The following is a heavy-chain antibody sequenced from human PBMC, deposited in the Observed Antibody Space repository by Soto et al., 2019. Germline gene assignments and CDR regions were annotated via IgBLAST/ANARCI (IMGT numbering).Heavy chain of an antibody. D-gene: IGHD2-15*01. CDR1: GGSFSTYH. Sequence: PSETLSLTCTVSGGSFSTYHWSWIRQPPGKGLEWIGYIYYSGSTNSNPSLKSRVTLSVDTSKNQFSLKLSSVTAADTAVYYCARDQGGPFDYWGQGTLVTVSS. J-gene: IGHJ4*02. V-gene: IGHV4-59*01. CDR2: IYYSGST. CDR3: ARDQGGPFDY.